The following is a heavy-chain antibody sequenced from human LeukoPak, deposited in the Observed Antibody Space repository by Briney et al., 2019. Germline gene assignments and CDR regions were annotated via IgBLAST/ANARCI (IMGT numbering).Heavy chain of an antibody. CDR1: GGSISSYY. D-gene: IGHD2-15*01. V-gene: IGHV4-59*01. J-gene: IGHJ3*02. CDR3: AREGYCSGGSCSTGPLDAFDI. CDR2: IYYSGST. Sequence: SETLSLTCTVSGGSISSYYWSWIRQPPGKGLEWIGYIYYSGSTNYNPSLKSRVTISVDTSKNQFSLKLSSVTAADTAVYYCAREGYCSGGSCSTGPLDAFDIWGQGTMVTVSS.